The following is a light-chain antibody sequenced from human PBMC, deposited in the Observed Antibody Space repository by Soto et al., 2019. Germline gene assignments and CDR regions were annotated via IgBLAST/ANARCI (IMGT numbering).Light chain of an antibody. Sequence: QSALTQPASVSGSPGQSITISCTGASRDVGSYNLVSWYQQHPGNAPKLIIYEGTKRPSGVSYRFSGSKSGNTASLTISGLQEEDEGDNHCCSFAGSSTYVFGSGIKVTV. CDR1: SRDVGSYNL. CDR3: CSFAGSSTYV. CDR2: EGT. J-gene: IGLJ1*01. V-gene: IGLV2-23*01.